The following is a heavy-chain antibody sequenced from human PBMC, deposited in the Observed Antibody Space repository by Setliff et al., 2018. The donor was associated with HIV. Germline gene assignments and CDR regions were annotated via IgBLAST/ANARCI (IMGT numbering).Heavy chain of an antibody. V-gene: IGHV4-38-2*01. D-gene: IGHD2-15*01. J-gene: IGHJ5*02. Sequence: SETLSLTCAVSGYSVSSGYYWAWIRRAPGKGLQWIGQMYYTGTTDYNPSLSSRVTISQDKSRNQFSLKLTSVTATDTAIYYCARGVGIGGNWFDPWGQGIMVTVS. CDR1: GYSVSSGYY. CDR2: MYYTGTT. CDR3: ARGVGIGGNWFDP.